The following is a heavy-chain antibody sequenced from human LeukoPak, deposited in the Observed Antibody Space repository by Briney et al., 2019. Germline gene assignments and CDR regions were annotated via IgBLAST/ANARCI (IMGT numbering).Heavy chain of an antibody. CDR2: KNPNSGNT. CDR1: GYTFTSYD. D-gene: IGHD6-19*01. V-gene: IGHV1-8*01. CDR3: ARGIAVAEKFDY. Sequence: GASVKVSCKASGYTFTSYDINWVRQATGQGLEWMGWKNPNSGNTGYAQKFQGRVTMTRNTSISTAYMELSSLRSEDTAVYYCARGIAVAEKFDYWGQGTLVTVSS. J-gene: IGHJ4*02.